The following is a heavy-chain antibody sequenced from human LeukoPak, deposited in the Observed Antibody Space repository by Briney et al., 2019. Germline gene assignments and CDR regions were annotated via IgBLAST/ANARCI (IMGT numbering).Heavy chain of an antibody. J-gene: IGHJ4*02. CDR3: ARGPFRRYSSSWYYGGYYFDY. CDR2: INHSGST. Sequence: SETLSLTCAVYGGSFSGYYWSWIRQPPGKGLEWIGEINHSGSTNYNPSLKSRATISVDTSKNQFSLKLSSVTAADTAVYYCARGPFRRYSSSWYYGGYYFDYWGQGTLVTVSS. V-gene: IGHV4-34*01. D-gene: IGHD6-13*01. CDR1: GGSFSGYY.